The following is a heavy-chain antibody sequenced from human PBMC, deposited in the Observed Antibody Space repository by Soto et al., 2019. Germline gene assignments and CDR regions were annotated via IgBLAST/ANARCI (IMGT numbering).Heavy chain of an antibody. CDR1: GFTFSSYW. Sequence: EVQLVESGGGLVQPGGSLRLSCAASGFTFSSYWMSWVRQAPGKGLEWVANIKQDGSEKYYVDSVKGRFTISRDNAKNSLYLQMNSLRAEDPAVYYCARALAYCGGDCLDWYFDLWGRGTLVTVSS. CDR3: ARALAYCGGDCLDWYFDL. J-gene: IGHJ2*01. CDR2: IKQDGSEK. V-gene: IGHV3-7*05. D-gene: IGHD2-21*02.